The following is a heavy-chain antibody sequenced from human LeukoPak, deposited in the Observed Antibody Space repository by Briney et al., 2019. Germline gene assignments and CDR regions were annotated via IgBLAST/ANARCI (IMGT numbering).Heavy chain of an antibody. CDR1: GYTFTSYA. D-gene: IGHD1-1*01. Sequence: GASEKVSCTASGYTFTSYAMHWVRQAPGQRLEWMGWINAGNGNTKYSQKFQGRVTITRDTSASTAYMELSSLRSEDTAVYYCARGLERRPPYDYWGQGTLVTVSS. CDR3: ARGLERRPPYDY. CDR2: INAGNGNT. V-gene: IGHV1-3*01. J-gene: IGHJ4*02.